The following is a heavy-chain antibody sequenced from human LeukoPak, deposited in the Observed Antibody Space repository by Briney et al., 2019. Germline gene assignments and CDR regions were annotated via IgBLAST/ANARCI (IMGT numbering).Heavy chain of an antibody. V-gene: IGHV3-74*01. CDR2: ISPDGSQT. CDR1: GFSLSNYW. Sequence: PGGSLRLSCAASGFSLSNYWMHWVRQAPGKGLMWVSQISPDGSQTFYADPVKGRFTISRDNAKNTLFLQMDSLRAEDTALYYCVRSLRSADFWGQGTLVTVSS. J-gene: IGHJ4*02. CDR3: VRSLRSADF.